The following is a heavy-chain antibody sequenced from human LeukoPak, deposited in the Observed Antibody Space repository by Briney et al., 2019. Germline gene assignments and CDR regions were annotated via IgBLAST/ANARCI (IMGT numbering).Heavy chain of an antibody. Sequence: SETLSLTCAVSGYSISSGYDWAWIRQFPGKGLEWIGSIFHSVSTYDNPSLKSRVTTSVDASKHHFSLTLSSVTAADTAVYHCARHMTTDMLDAFDIWGQGTMVIISS. D-gene: IGHD3-10*02. CDR3: ARHMTTDMLDAFDI. V-gene: IGHV4-38-2*01. CDR2: IFHSVST. J-gene: IGHJ3*02. CDR1: GYSISSGYD.